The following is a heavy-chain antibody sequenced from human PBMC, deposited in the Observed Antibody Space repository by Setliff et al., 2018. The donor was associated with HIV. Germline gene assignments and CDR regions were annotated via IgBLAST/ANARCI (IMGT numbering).Heavy chain of an antibody. CDR2: IKQDGREQ. Sequence: HPGGSLRLSCAVSGFTFSNYWWSWLRQAPGKGLEWVANIKQDGREQNYVDSVKGRFTISRDNAKNSLYLQMNSLRAEDTAVYYCAKGALGYCSGTICYPFDYWGQGTLVTVSS. V-gene: IGHV3-7*03. CDR1: GFTFSNYW. D-gene: IGHD2-15*01. CDR3: AKGALGYCSGTICYPFDY. J-gene: IGHJ4*02.